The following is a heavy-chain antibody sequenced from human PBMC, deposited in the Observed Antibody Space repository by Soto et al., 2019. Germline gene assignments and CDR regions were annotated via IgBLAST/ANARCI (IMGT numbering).Heavy chain of an antibody. CDR1: GGTFSSYT. V-gene: IGHV1-69*08. CDR3: ARDRCGKAVAAHMGNY. D-gene: IGHD6-19*01. Sequence: QVQLVQSGAEVKKPGSSVKVSCKASGGTFSSYTISWVRQAPGQGLEWMGRIIPILGIANYAQKFQGRVIPTLELANSPEKVQGRDTIIEYKATSTADMELSSLRFEVTAMYYCARDRCGKAVAAHMGNYWGQAGLVAVSS. J-gene: IGHJ4*02. CDR2: IIPILGIA.